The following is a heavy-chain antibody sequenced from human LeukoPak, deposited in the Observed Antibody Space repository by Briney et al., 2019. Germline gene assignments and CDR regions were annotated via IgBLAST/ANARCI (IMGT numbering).Heavy chain of an antibody. V-gene: IGHV3-33*01. J-gene: IGHJ6*02. CDR1: GFTFSSYG. CDR3: TRGPPAAGTYEGYYYGMDV. D-gene: IGHD6-13*01. Sequence: PGGSLRLSCAASGFTFSSYGMHWVRQAPGKGLEWVAVIWYDGSNKYYADSVKGRFTISRDNSKNTLYLQMNSLRAEDTAVYYGTRGPPAAGTYEGYYYGMDVWAKGPRSPSP. CDR2: IWYDGSNK.